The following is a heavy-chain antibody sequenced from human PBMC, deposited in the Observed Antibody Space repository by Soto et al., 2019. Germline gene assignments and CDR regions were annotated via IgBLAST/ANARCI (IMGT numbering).Heavy chain of an antibody. J-gene: IGHJ4*02. Sequence: QVQLVQSGAEVKQPGASMKVSCKASGYIFSDNYIHWVRQAPGQGLEWMAWINPKSGGTNYARNLQGGVTLTRDTSISTAYMDPSRLTSDDTAVYYCARAREDSSGWFDYWGQGTLVTVSS. D-gene: IGHD6-19*01. CDR3: ARAREDSSGWFDY. CDR1: GYIFSDNY. V-gene: IGHV1-2*02. CDR2: INPKSGGT.